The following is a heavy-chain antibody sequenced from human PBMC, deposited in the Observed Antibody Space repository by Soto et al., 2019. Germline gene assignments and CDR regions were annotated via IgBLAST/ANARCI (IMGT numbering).Heavy chain of an antibody. CDR2: FSGSGGNI. V-gene: IGHV3-23*01. CDR1: GFTFSTHA. Sequence: GGSLRLSCVASGFTFSTHAMSWVRQVPGKGLEWVSTFSGSGGNIYYGESVKGRFTISRDNSKNTLYLQMNSLRAEDTAVYYCAKEEWIGESRGPNYWGQGTLVTVSS. D-gene: IGHD3-10*01. J-gene: IGHJ4*02. CDR3: AKEEWIGESRGPNY.